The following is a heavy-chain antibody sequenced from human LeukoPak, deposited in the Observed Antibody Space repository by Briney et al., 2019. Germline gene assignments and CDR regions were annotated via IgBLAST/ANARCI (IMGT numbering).Heavy chain of an antibody. CDR1: GFTFSSYG. D-gene: IGHD6-13*01. CDR3: AKDSYSSSWNEDY. V-gene: IGHV3-30*02. Sequence: GGSLRLSCAASGFTFSSYGMHWVRQAPGKGLEGVAFIRYDGSNKYYADSVKCRFTISRDNSKNTLYLQMNSLRAEDTAVYYCAKDSYSSSWNEDYWGQGTLVTVSS. CDR2: IRYDGSNK. J-gene: IGHJ4*02.